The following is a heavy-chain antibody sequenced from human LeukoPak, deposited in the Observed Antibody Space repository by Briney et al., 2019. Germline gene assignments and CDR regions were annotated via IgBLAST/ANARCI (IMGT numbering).Heavy chain of an antibody. D-gene: IGHD3-22*01. CDR3: AKTLGPDYYDSSGYYPEFDY. Sequence: GGSLRLSCAASGFTFSDYYMSWIRQAPGKGLEWVSYISSSGSTIYYADSVKGRFTISRDNAKNSLYLQMNSLRAEDTAVYYCAKTLGPDYYDSSGYYPEFDYWGQGTLVTVSS. V-gene: IGHV3-11*01. CDR1: GFTFSDYY. CDR2: ISSSGSTI. J-gene: IGHJ4*02.